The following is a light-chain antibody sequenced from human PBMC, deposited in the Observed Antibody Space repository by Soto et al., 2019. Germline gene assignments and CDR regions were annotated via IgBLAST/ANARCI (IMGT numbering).Light chain of an antibody. CDR1: QSVFYSTNNKNY. Sequence: DIVMPQSPAFLAVSHGESPTIHSKSSQSVFYSTNNKNYLAWYQQKPGKAPKLLIYAASTLQSGVPSRFSGSGSGTEFTLTISSLQPEDFATYYCQQLNSYPPTFGQGTKV. CDR2: AAS. J-gene: IGKJ1*01. CDR3: QQLNSYPPT. V-gene: IGKV1-9*01.